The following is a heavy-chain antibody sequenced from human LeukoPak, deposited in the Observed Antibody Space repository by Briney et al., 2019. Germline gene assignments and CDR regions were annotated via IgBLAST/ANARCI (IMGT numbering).Heavy chain of an antibody. CDR2: INAENGDT. Sequence: ASVKVSCKAPGYRFIGYNIDWVRQAPGQRPEWMGRINAENGDTKYSEKFQGRVTITTDTVASTSYMELSSLRSEDTAVYYCARDQYNVIDSWGQGTLVTVSS. D-gene: IGHD1-14*01. V-gene: IGHV1-3*01. CDR1: GYRFIGYN. CDR3: ARDQYNVIDS. J-gene: IGHJ4*02.